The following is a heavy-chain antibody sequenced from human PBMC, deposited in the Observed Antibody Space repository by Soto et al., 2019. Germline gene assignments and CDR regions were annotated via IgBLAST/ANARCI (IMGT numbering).Heavy chain of an antibody. CDR1: GGSFSGYY. CDR2: INHSGST. D-gene: IGHD6-13*01. J-gene: IGHJ4*02. CDR3: ARDTVAAAGTNYFDY. V-gene: IGHV4-34*01. Sequence: SETLSLTCAVYGGSFSGYYWSWIRQPPGKGLEWIGEINHSGSTNYNPSLKSRVTISVDTSKNQFSLKLSSVTAADTAVYYCARDTVAAAGTNYFDYWGQGTLVTVSS.